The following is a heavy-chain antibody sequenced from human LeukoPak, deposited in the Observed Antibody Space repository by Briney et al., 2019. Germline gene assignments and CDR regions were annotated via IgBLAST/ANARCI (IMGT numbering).Heavy chain of an antibody. CDR3: ARRPRGYSYGYGYYYYYMDV. Sequence: SETLSLTCAVYGGFFSGYYWSWIRQTPGKGLEWIGEINHSGSTNYNPSLKSRVTISVDTSKNQFSLKLSSVTAADTAVYYCARRPRGYSYGYGYYYYYMDVWGKGTTVTISS. CDR2: INHSGST. CDR1: GGFFSGYY. D-gene: IGHD5-18*01. J-gene: IGHJ6*03. V-gene: IGHV4-34*01.